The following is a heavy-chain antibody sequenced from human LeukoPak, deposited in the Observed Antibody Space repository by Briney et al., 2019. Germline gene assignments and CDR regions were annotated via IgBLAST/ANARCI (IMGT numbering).Heavy chain of an antibody. CDR3: ASVIPVIGAFDI. D-gene: IGHD3-10*01. CDR2: ISSSGSTI. V-gene: IGHV3-48*03. CDR1: GFTFSSYE. Sequence: GGSLRLSCAASGFTFSSYEMNWVRQAPGKGLEWVSYISSSGSTIYYADSVKGRFTISRDNAKNSLYLQMNSLRAEDTAVYYCASVIPVIGAFDIWGQGTVVTVSS. J-gene: IGHJ3*02.